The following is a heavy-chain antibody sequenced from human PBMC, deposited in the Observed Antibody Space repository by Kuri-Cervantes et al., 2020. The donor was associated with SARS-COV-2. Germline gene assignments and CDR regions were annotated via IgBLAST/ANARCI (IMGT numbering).Heavy chain of an antibody. J-gene: IGHJ4*02. D-gene: IGHD5-12*01. CDR3: ARAQRGLMVALDY. CDR2: ISSSSSYI. CDR1: GFTFSSYS. Sequence: GGSLRLSCAASGFTFSSYSMNWVRQAPGKGLEWVSSISSSSSYIYYADSVKGRFTISRDNAKNSLYLQMNSLRAEDTAVYYCARAQRGLMVALDYWGQGTLGTVSS. V-gene: IGHV3-21*01.